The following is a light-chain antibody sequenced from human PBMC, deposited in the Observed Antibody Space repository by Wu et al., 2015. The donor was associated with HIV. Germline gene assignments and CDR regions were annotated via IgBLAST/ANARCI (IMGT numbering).Light chain of an antibody. Sequence: EIVMTQSPATLSVSPGDGATLSCRASQSLGGNLAWYQQKPGQAPRLLIYDASTRATAIPARFSGSTSGTEYTLTISSLQSEDFAIYYCQQYISWPRTFGQGTKVEIK. CDR3: QQYISWPRT. J-gene: IGKJ1*01. CDR1: QSLGGN. V-gene: IGKV3-15*01. CDR2: DAS.